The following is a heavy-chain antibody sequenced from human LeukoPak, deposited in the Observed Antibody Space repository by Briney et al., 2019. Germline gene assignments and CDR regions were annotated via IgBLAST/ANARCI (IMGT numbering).Heavy chain of an antibody. CDR1: GFTFSSYA. J-gene: IGHJ4*02. V-gene: IGHV3-30*04. CDR3: AKGAYYDL. D-gene: IGHD3-22*01. CDR2: ISYDGSTK. Sequence: GGSLRLSCAASGFTFSSYAIHWVRQAPGKGLEWVALISYDGSTKYSTDSVKGRFTISRDNSKNTLYLQMNSLRAEDTAVYYCAKGAYYDLWGQGTLVTVSS.